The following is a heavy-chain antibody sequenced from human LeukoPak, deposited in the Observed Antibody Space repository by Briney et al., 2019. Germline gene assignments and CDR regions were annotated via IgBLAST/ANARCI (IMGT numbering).Heavy chain of an antibody. Sequence: PSETLSLTCTVSGGSISNYYWNWIRQLPGKRPEWIGSVYHSGNTNYNPSLGSRVTMSVDTSKNQFSLKLNSVTATDTAVYYCARRISGDYGNWLDPWGQGTLVTVSS. J-gene: IGHJ5*02. CDR3: ARRISGDYGNWLDP. CDR1: GGSISNYY. CDR2: VYHSGNT. D-gene: IGHD4-17*01. V-gene: IGHV4-59*01.